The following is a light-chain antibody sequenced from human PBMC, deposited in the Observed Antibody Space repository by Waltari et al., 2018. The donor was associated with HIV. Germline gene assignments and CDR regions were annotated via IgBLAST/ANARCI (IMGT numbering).Light chain of an antibody. Sequence: GDKLGDKYAYWYQQKPGQSPVLVIYVDTKRPSGIPERFSGSNSGNTATLAISGLRSEDEADYYCAAWDDSLSGPGVFGGGTKLTVL. CDR3: AAWDDSLSGPGV. V-gene: IGLV3-1*01. J-gene: IGLJ2*01. CDR1: KLGDKY. CDR2: VDT.